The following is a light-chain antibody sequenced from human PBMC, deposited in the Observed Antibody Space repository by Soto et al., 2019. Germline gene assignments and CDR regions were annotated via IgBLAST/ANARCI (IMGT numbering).Light chain of an antibody. Sequence: EIVLTQSPGTLSLSPGERDTLSCRASQSLGSSFLAWYQQKTGQAPRLLIFVTSRRATGVPDRFSGSGSGTDFTLTISRLEPEDFAVYFCQYYGSSPSVVGQGTRLEIK. CDR3: QYYGSSPSV. CDR1: QSLGSSF. V-gene: IGKV3-20*01. CDR2: VTS. J-gene: IGKJ5*01.